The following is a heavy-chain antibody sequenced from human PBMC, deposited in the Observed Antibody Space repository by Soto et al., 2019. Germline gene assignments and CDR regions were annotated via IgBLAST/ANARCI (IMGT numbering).Heavy chain of an antibody. Sequence: PGGSLRLSCAASGFTFSSYGMHWVRQAPGKGLEWVAVISYDGSNKYYADSVKGRFTISRDNSKNTLYLQMNSLRAEDTAVYYCAKETLDYYDSSGYTAVGGAFDIWGQGTTVTVSS. CDR1: GFTFSSYG. J-gene: IGHJ3*02. CDR2: ISYDGSNK. V-gene: IGHV3-30*18. D-gene: IGHD3-22*01. CDR3: AKETLDYYDSSGYTAVGGAFDI.